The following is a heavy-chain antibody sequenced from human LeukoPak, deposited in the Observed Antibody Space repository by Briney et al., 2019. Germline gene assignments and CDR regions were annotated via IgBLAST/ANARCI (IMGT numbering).Heavy chain of an antibody. CDR3: ARRSGIAVAGAFDY. J-gene: IGHJ4*02. CDR2: ISTSSSYI. CDR1: GFIFSSYS. V-gene: IGHV3-21*01. D-gene: IGHD6-19*01. Sequence: PGGSLRLSCAASGFIFSSYSMSWVRQAPGKGLEWVSSISTSSSYIYYADSVKGRFTISRDNAKNSLYLQMNSLRAEDTAMYYCARRSGIAVAGAFDYWGQGTLVTVSS.